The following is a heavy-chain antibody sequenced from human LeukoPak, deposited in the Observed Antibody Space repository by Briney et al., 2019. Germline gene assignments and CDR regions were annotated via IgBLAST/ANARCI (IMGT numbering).Heavy chain of an antibody. CDR1: GYTFTNYG. CDR3: ARAPDDYDFWSGPFDY. CDR2: ISAYSGYS. D-gene: IGHD3-3*01. V-gene: IGHV1-18*01. J-gene: IGHJ4*02. Sequence: ASVKVSCKASGYTFTNYGISWVRQAPGQGLEWMGWISAYSGYSNYAQNLQGRVTMTTDTSTSTAYMELRSLRSDDTAVYYCARAPDDYDFWSGPFDYWGRGTLVTVSS.